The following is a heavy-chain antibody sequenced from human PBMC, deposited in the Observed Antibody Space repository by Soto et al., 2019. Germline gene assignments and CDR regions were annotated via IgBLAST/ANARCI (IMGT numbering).Heavy chain of an antibody. Sequence: PGGSLRFSCAASGFTFSSYGMHWVRQAPGKGLEWVAVISYDGSNKYYADSVKGRFTISRDNSKNTLYLQMNSLRAEDTAVYYCAKGGTYSDYVFDYWGQGTLVTVSS. CDR2: ISYDGSNK. D-gene: IGHD5-12*01. J-gene: IGHJ4*02. CDR3: AKGGTYSDYVFDY. V-gene: IGHV3-30*18. CDR1: GFTFSSYG.